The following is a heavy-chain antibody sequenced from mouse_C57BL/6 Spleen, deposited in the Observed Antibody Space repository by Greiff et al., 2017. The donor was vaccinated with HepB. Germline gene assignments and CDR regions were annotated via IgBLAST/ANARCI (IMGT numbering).Heavy chain of an antibody. J-gene: IGHJ3*01. Sequence: EVQGVESGEGLVKPGGSLKLSCAASGFTFSSYAMSWVRQTPEKRLEWVAYISSGGDYIYYADTVKGRFTISRDNARNTLYLQMSSLKSEDTAMYYCTREGSYSNYAWFAYWGQGTLVTVSA. V-gene: IGHV5-9-1*02. CDR2: ISSGGDYI. CDR1: GFTFSSYA. D-gene: IGHD2-5*01. CDR3: TREGSYSNYAWFAY.